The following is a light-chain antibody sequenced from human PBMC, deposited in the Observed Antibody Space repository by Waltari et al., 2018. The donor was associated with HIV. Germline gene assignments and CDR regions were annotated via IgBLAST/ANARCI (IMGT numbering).Light chain of an antibody. J-gene: IGKJ2*01. Sequence: EIVMTQSPATLSVSPGERATLSCRASQRVSSNLAWYQQKPGQAPRLLIYGASTRATGIPARFNGSGSGTEFTLTISSLQSEDFAVYYCQQYNNWPPEYTFGQGTKLEIK. V-gene: IGKV3-15*01. CDR2: GAS. CDR1: QRVSSN. CDR3: QQYNNWPPEYT.